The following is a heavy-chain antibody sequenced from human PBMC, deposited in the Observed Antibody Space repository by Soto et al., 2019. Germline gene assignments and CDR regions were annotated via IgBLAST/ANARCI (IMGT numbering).Heavy chain of an antibody. D-gene: IGHD3-22*01. J-gene: IGHJ4*02. CDR2: ISSGVPII. CDR1: GFTFSGVS. Sequence: PGGSLRLSCAASGFTFSGVSMNWVRQAPGKGLEWVSYISSGVPIIRYADNVKGRFTISRDNAQNSLFLQMNSLTDEDTAVYFCARGVCYESGAASRYFDYWGRGTLVTVSS. CDR3: ARGVCYESGAASRYFDY. V-gene: IGHV3-48*02.